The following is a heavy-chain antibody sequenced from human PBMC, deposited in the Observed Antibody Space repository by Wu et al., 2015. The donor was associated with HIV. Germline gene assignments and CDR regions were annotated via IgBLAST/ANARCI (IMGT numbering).Heavy chain of an antibody. V-gene: IGHV1-69*13. CDR2: IIPRLGTT. D-gene: IGHD3-22*01. CDR3: ARDMTYYYDNSGYYRLDY. Sequence: QVQLVQSGPEVKKPGSSVKVSCKASGYRFINYGINWVRQAPGKGLEWMGGIIPRLGTTNYAQIFQGRVTMTADEFTTTAYMELTSLTPDDTAVYYCARDMTYYYDNSGYYRLDYWGQGTLITVSS. CDR1: GYRFINYG. J-gene: IGHJ4*02.